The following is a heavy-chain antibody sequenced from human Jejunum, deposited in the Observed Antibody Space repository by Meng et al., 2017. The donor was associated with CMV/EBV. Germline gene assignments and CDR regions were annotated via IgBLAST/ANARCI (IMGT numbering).Heavy chain of an antibody. D-gene: IGHD1-7*01. V-gene: IGHV4-59*01. CDR2: IYYSGTT. CDR1: GDSIGSYY. J-gene: IGHJ4*02. Sequence: TVSGDSIGSYYWSWIRQPPGKGLEWIGYIYYSGTTNSNPSLKSRVTIAVDTSKNQFSLKLSSVTAADTAVYYCARGNYPSRFDYWGQGTRVTVSS. CDR3: ARGNYPSRFDY.